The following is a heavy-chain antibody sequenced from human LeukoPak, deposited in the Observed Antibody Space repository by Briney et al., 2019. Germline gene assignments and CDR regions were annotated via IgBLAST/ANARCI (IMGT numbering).Heavy chain of an antibody. CDR1: GYTFTGYY. CDR2: INPNSGGT. D-gene: IGHD1-20*01. V-gene: IGHV1-2*02. CDR3: ARTRYNWNDDYYYGMDV. Sequence: ASVKVSCKASGYTFTGYYMHWVRQAPGQGLEWMGWINPNSGGTNYAQEFQGRVTMTRDTSISTAYMELSRLRSDDTAVYYCARTRYNWNDDYYYGMDVWGQGTTVTVSS. J-gene: IGHJ6*02.